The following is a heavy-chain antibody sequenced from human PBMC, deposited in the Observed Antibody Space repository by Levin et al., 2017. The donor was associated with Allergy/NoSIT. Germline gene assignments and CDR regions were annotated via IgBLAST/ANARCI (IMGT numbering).Heavy chain of an antibody. D-gene: IGHD6-13*01. Sequence: GGSLRLSCAASEFTFGTDWMHWVRQAPGKGLVWVARISPDGSSTTYADSVKGRFTISRDNAKNTLYLQMSSLRGDDTAVYFCVRASLWISQAWYPFYVDYWGQGTLVTVSS. J-gene: IGHJ4*02. CDR2: ISPDGSST. CDR1: EFTFGTDW. V-gene: IGHV3-74*01. CDR3: VRASLWISQAWYPFYVDY.